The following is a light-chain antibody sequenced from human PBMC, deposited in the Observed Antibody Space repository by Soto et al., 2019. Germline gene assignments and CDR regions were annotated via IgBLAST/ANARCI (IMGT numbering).Light chain of an antibody. Sequence: EIVMTQSPATLSVSPGERATLSCRASQSVSSNLAWYQQKPGQAPRLLIYGASTKATGVPDRFSGSGSGTDFTLTISELEPEDFAVYYCQHYDWSLTWTFGQGTKVEI. J-gene: IGKJ1*01. CDR1: QSVSSN. CDR2: GAS. V-gene: IGKV3D-15*01. CDR3: QHYDWSLTWT.